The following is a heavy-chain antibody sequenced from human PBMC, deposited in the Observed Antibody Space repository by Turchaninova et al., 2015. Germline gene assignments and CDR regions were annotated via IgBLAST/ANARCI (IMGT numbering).Heavy chain of an antibody. CDR1: GGSITSGVYS. Sequence: QLQLQESGPGLGKPSGTPSLTCPVSGGSITSGVYSWAWIPQPPGKGLEWIGSLYYTGSAYYNPSLKSRVTISVDRSKTQLSLLVTSVTAADTAVYYCARHYSAVTTSWYVGVWGRGTLVTVSS. J-gene: IGHJ2*01. CDR2: LYYTGSA. V-gene: IGHV4-39*01. CDR3: ARHYSAVTTSWYVGV. D-gene: IGHD4-17*01.